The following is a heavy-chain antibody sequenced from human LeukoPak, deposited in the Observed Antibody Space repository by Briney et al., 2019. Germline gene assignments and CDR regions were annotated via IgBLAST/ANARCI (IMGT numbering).Heavy chain of an antibody. CDR1: GFTFCRYA. J-gene: IGHJ4*02. V-gene: IGHV3-23*01. D-gene: IGHD5-18*01. Sequence: HPGGSLRLSCAASGFTFCRYAMRRVRQAPGKGLEWVSTISGSGGSTYYADSVKGRFTISRDNSKNTLYLQMNNLRAGDTAIYFCWNSPVGSTYGRNPYYYYFDYWGQGTLVTVSS. CDR2: ISGSGGST. CDR3: WNSPVGSTYGRNPYYYYFDY.